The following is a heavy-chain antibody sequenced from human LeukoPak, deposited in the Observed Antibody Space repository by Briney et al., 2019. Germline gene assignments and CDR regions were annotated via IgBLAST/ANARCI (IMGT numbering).Heavy chain of an antibody. CDR2: ISSSSSTI. Sequence: GGSLRLSCAASGFTFSNSWMSWVRQAPGKGLEWVSYISSSSSTIYYADSVKGRFTISRDNAKNSLYLQMNSLRAEDTAVYYCARGGGIAAAGTTSDYWGQGTLVTVSS. D-gene: IGHD6-13*01. V-gene: IGHV3-48*04. CDR1: GFTFSNSW. CDR3: ARGGGIAAAGTTSDY. J-gene: IGHJ4*02.